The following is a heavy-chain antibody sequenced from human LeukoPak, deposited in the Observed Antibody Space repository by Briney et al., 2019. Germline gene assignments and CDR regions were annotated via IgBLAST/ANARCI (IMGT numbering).Heavy chain of an antibody. CDR3: AKDQGEAVVPRRFDY. CDR1: GFTFSNFA. Sequence: PGGSLRLSCTASGFTFSNFAMSRVRQAPGKGLEWVTTIYYSGDNAYSADSVKGRFTVSRDNSRNTLYLQMNNLRADDTAVYYCAKDQGEAVVPRRFDYWGQGTLVIVSS. J-gene: IGHJ4*02. V-gene: IGHV3-23*01. D-gene: IGHD4-23*01. CDR2: IYYSGDNA.